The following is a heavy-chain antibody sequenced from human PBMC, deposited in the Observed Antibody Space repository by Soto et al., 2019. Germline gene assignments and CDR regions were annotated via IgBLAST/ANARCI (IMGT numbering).Heavy chain of an antibody. D-gene: IGHD3-10*01. V-gene: IGHV4-59*01. CDR1: GGSIRTYY. J-gene: IGHJ4*02. CDR2: FYNGGTT. CDR3: ARDGSERPATY. Sequence: PSETLSLTCTVSGGSIRTYYLIWIRQPPGKGLEWIGVFYNGGTTNYSPSLKSRVTISVDTSKNQFSLKLNSVTAADTAVYYCARDGSERPATYWGQGILVTVSS.